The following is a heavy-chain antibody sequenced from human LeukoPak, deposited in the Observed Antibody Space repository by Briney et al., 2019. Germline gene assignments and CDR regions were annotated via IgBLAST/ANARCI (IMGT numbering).Heavy chain of an antibody. D-gene: IGHD3-10*01. Sequence: GGSLRLSCAASGFTISSYSMNWVRQAPGKGLEWVSYISSSSSAIYYADSVKGRFTISRHNAKNSLYLQMNSLRDEDTAVYYCAKDRSMVRGASDSWGQGTLVTVSS. CDR3: AKDRSMVRGASDS. V-gene: IGHV3-48*02. CDR1: GFTISSYS. J-gene: IGHJ4*02. CDR2: ISSSSSAI.